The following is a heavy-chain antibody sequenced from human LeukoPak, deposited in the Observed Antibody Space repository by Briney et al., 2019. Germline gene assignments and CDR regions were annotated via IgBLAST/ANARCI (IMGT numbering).Heavy chain of an antibody. CDR2: IYPGDSDT. Sequence: GESLKISCKGSGYSFTSYWIGWVRQMPGRGLEWMGIIYPGDSDTRYSPSFQGQVTISADKSIRTAFLQWSGLKAADTAIYYCARVGEDWGQTHGFDIWGQGTMVTVSS. J-gene: IGHJ3*02. D-gene: IGHD7-27*01. CDR3: ARVGEDWGQTHGFDI. CDR1: GYSFTSYW. V-gene: IGHV5-51*01.